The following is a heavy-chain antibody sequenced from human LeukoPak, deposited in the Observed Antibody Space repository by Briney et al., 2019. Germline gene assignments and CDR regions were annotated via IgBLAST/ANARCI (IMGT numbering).Heavy chain of an antibody. CDR1: GYSFTAYY. V-gene: IGHV1-2*02. CDR2: INPKSGGT. CDR3: ARAYGSGSSYHPYY. Sequence: ASVTVSCKASGYSFTAYYIHWVRQAPGQGLEYMGWINPKSGGTNSSQRFQDRVTLTRDTSISTAFMELTSLTSDDTAVYYCARAYGSGSSYHPYYCGQGTLVTVSS. D-gene: IGHD3-10*01. J-gene: IGHJ4*02.